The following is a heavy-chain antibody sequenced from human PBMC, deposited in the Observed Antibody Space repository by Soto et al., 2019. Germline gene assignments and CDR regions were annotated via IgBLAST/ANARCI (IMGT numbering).Heavy chain of an antibody. D-gene: IGHD6-19*01. Sequence: PSETLSLTCTVSGGSISTYYWSWIRQPPGKGLEWIGYIYYSGSTNYNPSLKSRVTTSVDTSKNQFSLKLTSVTAADTAVYYCARQYSSVWYYLDYWGQGSLVTVSS. J-gene: IGHJ4*02. CDR1: GGSISTYY. CDR3: ARQYSSVWYYLDY. V-gene: IGHV4-59*08. CDR2: IYYSGST.